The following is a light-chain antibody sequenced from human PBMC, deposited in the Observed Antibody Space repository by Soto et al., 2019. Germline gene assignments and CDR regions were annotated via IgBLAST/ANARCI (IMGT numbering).Light chain of an antibody. CDR3: SSQAGSNNWV. CDR2: EVS. J-gene: IGLJ2*01. Sequence: QSALTQPPSASGSPGQSVTISCTGTSSDVGGYNYVSWYQHHPGKAPKLMIYEVSKRPSGVPDRFSGFKSGNTAYLTVSGLQAEDEADYYCSSQAGSNNWVFGGGTKVTVL. CDR1: SSDVGGYNY. V-gene: IGLV2-8*01.